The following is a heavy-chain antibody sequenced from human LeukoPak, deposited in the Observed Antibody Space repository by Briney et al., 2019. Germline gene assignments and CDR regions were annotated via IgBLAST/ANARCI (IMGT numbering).Heavy chain of an antibody. CDR1: GFTFCHFA. J-gene: IGHJ4*02. V-gene: IGHV3-66*01. Sequence: GSLRLFCAASGFTFCHFAMSWVRPGPGEGLEWGSGIYSGGSTYYADSVKGRFTISRDNSKNTLYLQMNSLRAEDTAVYYCARDRSRYSSSWYYFDYWGQGTLVTVSS. D-gene: IGHD6-13*01. CDR3: ARDRSRYSSSWYYFDY. CDR2: IYSGGST.